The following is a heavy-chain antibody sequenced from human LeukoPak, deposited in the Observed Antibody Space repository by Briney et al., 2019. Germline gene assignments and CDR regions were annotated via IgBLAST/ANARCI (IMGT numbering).Heavy chain of an antibody. D-gene: IGHD4-17*01. CDR2: ITSGSTSI. CDR3: ARSALRSHDY. Sequence: GGSLRLSCVVSGFDFSGYSMNWVRQAPGRGPEWVASITSGSTSIYFRDSLKGRFTISRDNAQNTLFLQMNGLRAEDSAVYYCARSALRSHDYWGQGTLVTVSS. V-gene: IGHV3-21*06. J-gene: IGHJ4*02. CDR1: GFDFSGYS.